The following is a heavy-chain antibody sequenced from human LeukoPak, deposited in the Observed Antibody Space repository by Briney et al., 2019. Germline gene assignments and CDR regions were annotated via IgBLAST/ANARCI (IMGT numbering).Heavy chain of an antibody. J-gene: IGHJ6*03. CDR3: ARSRNNYYYYYYMDV. V-gene: IGHV3-7*01. Sequence: PGGSLRLSCAASGFIFSDYWMSWVRQAPGKRPEWVGNIKKDGSEKYYVDSVKGRFTISRDKSKNTLYVQMNRLRVEDTGVYYCARSRNNYYYYYYMDVWGKGTTVTVSS. CDR2: IKKDGSEK. D-gene: IGHD2/OR15-2a*01. CDR1: GFIFSDYW.